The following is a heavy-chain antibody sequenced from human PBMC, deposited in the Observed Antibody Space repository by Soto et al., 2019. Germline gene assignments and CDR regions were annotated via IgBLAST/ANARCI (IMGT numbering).Heavy chain of an antibody. CDR1: GGSISSSSYY. J-gene: IGHJ4*02. CDR3: ARQSGYSYGNRNYYFDY. D-gene: IGHD5-18*01. V-gene: IGHV4-39*01. Sequence: SETLSLTCTVSGGSISSSSYYWGGIRQPPGKGLEWIGSIYYSGSTYYNPSLKSRVTISVDTSKNQFSLKLSSVTAADTAVYYCARQSGYSYGNRNYYFDYWGQGTLVTVSS. CDR2: IYYSGST.